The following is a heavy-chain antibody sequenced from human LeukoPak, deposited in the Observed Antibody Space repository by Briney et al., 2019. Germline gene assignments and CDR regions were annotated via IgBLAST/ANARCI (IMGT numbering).Heavy chain of an antibody. Sequence: PGRSLRLSCAASGFTFDDYAMHWVRQAPGKGLEWVSGISWNSGSIGYADSVKGRFTISRDNAKNSLYLQMNSLRAEDTALYYCARGAPDYSYGYYGYWGQGTLVTVSS. D-gene: IGHD5-18*01. V-gene: IGHV3-9*01. CDR3: ARGAPDYSYGYYGY. J-gene: IGHJ4*02. CDR1: GFTFDDYA. CDR2: ISWNSGSI.